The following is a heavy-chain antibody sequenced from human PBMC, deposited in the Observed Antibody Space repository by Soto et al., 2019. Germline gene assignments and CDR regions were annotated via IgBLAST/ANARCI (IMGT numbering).Heavy chain of an antibody. CDR1: GGSFSGYY. V-gene: IGHV4-34*01. CDR3: ARGELLDNAFDI. Sequence: SETLSLTCAVYGGSFSGYYWIWIRQPPGKGLEWIGEINHSGSTNYNPSLKSRVTISVDTSKNQFSLKLSSVTAADTAVYYCARGELLDNAFDIWGQGTMVTVSS. CDR2: INHSGST. J-gene: IGHJ3*02. D-gene: IGHD3-10*01.